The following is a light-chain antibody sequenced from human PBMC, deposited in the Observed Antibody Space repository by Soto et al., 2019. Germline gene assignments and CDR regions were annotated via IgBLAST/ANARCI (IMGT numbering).Light chain of an antibody. CDR2: KAS. CDR1: QSISSW. Sequence: DIQMTQSPSTLSASVGDRVTITCRASQSISSWLAWYQQKPGKAPKLLIYKASSLESGVPSRFSGSGSGTEFTLTISSLQPDDFATYYCQQYSDKETFGQGTKVEIK. J-gene: IGKJ1*01. CDR3: QQYSDKET. V-gene: IGKV1-5*03.